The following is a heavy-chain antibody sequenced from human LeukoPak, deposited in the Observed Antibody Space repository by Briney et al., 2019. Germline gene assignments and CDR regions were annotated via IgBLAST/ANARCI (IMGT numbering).Heavy chain of an antibody. CDR2: IRSKANSYAT. V-gene: IGHV3-73*01. CDR1: GFTFSSYA. Sequence: PGGSLRLSCAASGFTFSSYAMHWVRQASGKGLEWVGRIRSKANSYATAYAASVKGRFTISRDDSKNTAYLQMNSLRAEDTAVYYCATSSSPPDYWGQGTLVTVSS. J-gene: IGHJ4*02. D-gene: IGHD6-6*01. CDR3: ATSSSPPDY.